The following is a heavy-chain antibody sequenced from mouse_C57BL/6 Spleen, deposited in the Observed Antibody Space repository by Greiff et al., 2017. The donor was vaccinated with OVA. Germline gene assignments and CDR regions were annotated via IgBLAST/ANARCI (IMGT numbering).Heavy chain of an antibody. CDR3: ARSEYGSSHWYCDV. Sequence: VKLQQPGAELVMPGASVKLSCKASGYTFTSYWMHWVKQRPGQGLEWIGEIDPSDSYTNYNQKFKGKSTLTVDKSSSTAYMQLSSLTSEDSAVYYCARSEYGSSHWYCDVWGTGTTVTVSS. CDR1: GYTFTSYW. D-gene: IGHD1-1*01. V-gene: IGHV1-69*01. CDR2: IDPSDSYT. J-gene: IGHJ1*03.